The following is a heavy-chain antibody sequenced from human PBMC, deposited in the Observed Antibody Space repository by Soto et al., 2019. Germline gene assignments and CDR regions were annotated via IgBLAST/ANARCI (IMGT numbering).Heavy chain of an antibody. J-gene: IGHJ3*01. CDR1: GFTFSPYS. Sequence: EEQLVESGGGLVQPGGSLRLSCAASGFTFSPYSLSWVRQAPGKGLEWVSYIDSSSGSIYYADSVKGRFTISRDNAKKSLWLQMNRLIDEDTAMYYCVRDRMWEQWLGPHDAFEVWGQGTMVTVAS. V-gene: IGHV3-48*02. D-gene: IGHD6-19*01. CDR2: IDSSSGSI. CDR3: VRDRMWEQWLGPHDAFEV.